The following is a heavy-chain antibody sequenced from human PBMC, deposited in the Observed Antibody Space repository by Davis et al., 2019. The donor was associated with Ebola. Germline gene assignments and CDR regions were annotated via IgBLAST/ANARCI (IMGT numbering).Heavy chain of an antibody. CDR2: IYSGGST. J-gene: IGHJ4*02. CDR3: ARDIGYFDY. CDR1: GFTVSSNY. V-gene: IGHV3-53*04. Sequence: GESLKISCAASGFTVSSNYMSWVRQAPGKGLEWVSVIYSGGSTYYADSVKGRFTISRHNSKNTLYLQMNSLRAEDTAVYYCARDIGYFDYWGQGTLVTVSS.